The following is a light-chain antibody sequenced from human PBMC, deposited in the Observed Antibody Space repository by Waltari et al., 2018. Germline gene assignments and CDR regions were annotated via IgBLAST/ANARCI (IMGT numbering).Light chain of an antibody. CDR2: DVS. Sequence: QSALTQPASVSGSPGQSITISCTGTSSDVGGYNYVSWYQQHPGKAPKLMIYDVSKRPSGVSNRFSGSKSGNTASLTISGLQAEDEAEYYFCSYAGSSTVVFGGGTKLTVL. J-gene: IGLJ2*01. V-gene: IGLV2-23*02. CDR1: SSDVGGYNY. CDR3: CSYAGSSTVV.